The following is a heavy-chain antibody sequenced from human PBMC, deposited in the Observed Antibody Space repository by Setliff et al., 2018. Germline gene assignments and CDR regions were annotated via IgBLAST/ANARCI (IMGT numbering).Heavy chain of an antibody. CDR2: IYYRGDT. D-gene: IGHD1-1*01. J-gene: IGHJ4*02. CDR3: ARTGTYRYFDY. V-gene: IGHV4-39*01. CDR1: GGSISSGVYY. Sequence: SETLPLTCTVSGGSISSGVYYWAWIRQPPGKGLEWIGRIYYRGDTYYNASLKSRLTLSVDTSKNQVSLNLRSVTAADTAVYYCARTGTYRYFDYWGQGTQVTVSS.